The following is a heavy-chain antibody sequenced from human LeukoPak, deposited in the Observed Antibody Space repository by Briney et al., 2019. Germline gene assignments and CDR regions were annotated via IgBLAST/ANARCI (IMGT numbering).Heavy chain of an antibody. D-gene: IGHD2-2*01. V-gene: IGHV4-39*07. J-gene: IGHJ4*02. Sequence: PSETLSLTCTVSGGSISSSSYYWGWIRQPPGKGLEWIGSIYYSGSTYYNPSLKSRVTISVDTSKNQFSLKLSSVTAADTAVYYCARVQRPPASSDYWGQGTLVTVSS. CDR1: GGSISSSSYY. CDR2: IYYSGST. CDR3: ARVQRPPASSDY.